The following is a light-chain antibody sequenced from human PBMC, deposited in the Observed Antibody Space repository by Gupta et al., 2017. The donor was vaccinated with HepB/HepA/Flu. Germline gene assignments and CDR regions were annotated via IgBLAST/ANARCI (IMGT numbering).Light chain of an antibody. Sequence: DIVMTHSPLSLRVTPGETASISCRSSQSLLQSNGYNYLDWYLQKPGQSPQLLIYFGSTRASGVPDRFSGSGSGTDFTLNISSVEQEDVDLYYCMQPLNSPPYTFGQGTKLEIK. CDR2: FGS. CDR1: QSLLQSNGYNY. V-gene: IGKV2-28*01. CDR3: MQPLNSPPYT. J-gene: IGKJ2*01.